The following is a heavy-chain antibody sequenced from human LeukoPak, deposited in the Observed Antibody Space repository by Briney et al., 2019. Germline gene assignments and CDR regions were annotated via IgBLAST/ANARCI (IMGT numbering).Heavy chain of an antibody. D-gene: IGHD3-10*01. V-gene: IGHV1-46*01. J-gene: IGHJ6*03. Sequence: ASVKVSCKASGYTFTSYYMHWVRQAPGQGLEWMGIINPSGGSTSYAQKFQGRVTMTRDTSTSTVYMELSSLRSEDTAVYYCARGEGITMVRGVLGYWYYYMDVWGKGTTVTVSS. CDR1: GYTFTSYY. CDR2: INPSGGST. CDR3: ARGEGITMVRGVLGYWYYYMDV.